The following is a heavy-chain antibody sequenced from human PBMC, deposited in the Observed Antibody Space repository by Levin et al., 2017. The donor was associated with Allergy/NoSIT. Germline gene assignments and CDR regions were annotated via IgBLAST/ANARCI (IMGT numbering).Heavy chain of an antibody. Sequence: SGPTLVKPTQTLTLTCTFSGFSLSTSGVGVGWIRQPPRKALEWLALIYWDDDKRYSPSLKSRLTITKDTSKNQVVLTMTNMDPVDTATYYCAHTHTGDYRYSFNFDYWGQGTLVTVSS. J-gene: IGHJ4*02. D-gene: IGHD4-11*01. CDR2: IYWDDDK. CDR3: AHTHTGDYRYSFNFDY. V-gene: IGHV2-5*02. CDR1: GFSLSTSGVG.